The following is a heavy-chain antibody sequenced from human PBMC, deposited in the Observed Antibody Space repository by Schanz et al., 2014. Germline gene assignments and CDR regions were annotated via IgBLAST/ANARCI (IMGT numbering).Heavy chain of an antibody. Sequence: EAHLVESGGGLVKPGGSLTLSCAASGFTFSSYSMNWVRQAPGKGLEWVSYISSASSTINYADSVKGRFTISRDNAKNSLYLQMDSLRAEDTAVYYCARDLPRTFLFDYWGQGTLVTVSS. CDR3: ARDLPRTFLFDY. J-gene: IGHJ4*02. V-gene: IGHV3-48*01. CDR1: GFTFSSYS. CDR2: ISSASSTI.